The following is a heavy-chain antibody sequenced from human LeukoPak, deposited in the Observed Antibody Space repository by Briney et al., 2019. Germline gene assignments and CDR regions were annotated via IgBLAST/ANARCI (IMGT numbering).Heavy chain of an antibody. CDR1: GFTLSSYW. D-gene: IGHD6-13*01. V-gene: IGHV3-7*01. J-gene: IGHJ3*02. CDR3: ARALAAAGNLNAFDI. Sequence: GGSLRLSCAASGFTLSSYWMSWVRQAPGKGLEWVANIKQDGSEKYYVDSVKGRFTISRDNAKNSLYPQMNSLRAEDTAVYYCARALAAAGNLNAFDIWGQGTMVTVSS. CDR2: IKQDGSEK.